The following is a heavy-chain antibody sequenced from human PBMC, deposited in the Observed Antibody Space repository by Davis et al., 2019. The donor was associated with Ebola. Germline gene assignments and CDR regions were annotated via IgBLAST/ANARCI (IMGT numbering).Heavy chain of an antibody. CDR1: GFTFSSYS. CDR2: ISSSSSTI. D-gene: IGHD4-17*01. CDR3: ASVTSTVTTGWFDP. Sequence: GGSLRLSCPASGFTFSSYSMNWVRQAPGKGLEWVSYISSSSSTIYYADSVKGRFTISRDNAKNSLYLQMNSLRDEDTAVYYCASVTSTVTTGWFDPWGQGTLVTVSS. V-gene: IGHV3-48*02. J-gene: IGHJ5*02.